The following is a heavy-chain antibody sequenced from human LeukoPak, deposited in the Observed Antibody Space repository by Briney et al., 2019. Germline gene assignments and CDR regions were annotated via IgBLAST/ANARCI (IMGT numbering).Heavy chain of an antibody. J-gene: IGHJ4*02. V-gene: IGHV1-8*01. CDR1: GYTFTSYD. CDR3: STGYGSGSREFDY. CDR2: MNPNSGNT. D-gene: IGHD3-10*01. Sequence: ASVKVSCKASGYTFTSYDINWVRQATGQGLEWMGWMNPNSGNTGYVQNFQGRVTMTRNTSITTAYMELSSLRSEDTAVYYCSTGYGSGSREFDYWGQGTLVTVSS.